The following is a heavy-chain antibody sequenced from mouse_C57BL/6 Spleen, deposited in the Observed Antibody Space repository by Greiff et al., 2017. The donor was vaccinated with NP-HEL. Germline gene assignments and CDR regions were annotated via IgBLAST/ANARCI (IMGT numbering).Heavy chain of an antibody. CDR3: ARWDYSNFYAMDY. D-gene: IGHD2-5*01. CDR1: GFTFSDYG. J-gene: IGHJ4*01. V-gene: IGHV5-17*01. Sequence: EVQGVESGGGLVKPGGSLKLSCAASGFTFSDYGMHWVRQAPEKGLEWVAYISSGSSTIYYADTVKGRFTISRDNAKNNLLLKMTSLRSEDTAMYYCARWDYSNFYAMDYWGQGTSVTVSS. CDR2: ISSGSSTI.